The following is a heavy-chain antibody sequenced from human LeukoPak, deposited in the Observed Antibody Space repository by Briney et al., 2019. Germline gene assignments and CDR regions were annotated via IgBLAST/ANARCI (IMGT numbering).Heavy chain of an antibody. CDR2: IGISSNKI. D-gene: IGHD3-22*01. CDR1: GFTLRSYT. V-gene: IGHV3-21*04. J-gene: IGHJ4*02. CDR3: AKDRRIVVVTTHLDY. Sequence: GGSLRLSCAASGFTLRSYTMNWVRQAPGKGLEWVSSIGISSNKIYYADSVKGRFIISRDNAKNSVYLQMNSLRAEDTAVYYCAKDRRIVVVTTHLDYWGQETLVTVSS.